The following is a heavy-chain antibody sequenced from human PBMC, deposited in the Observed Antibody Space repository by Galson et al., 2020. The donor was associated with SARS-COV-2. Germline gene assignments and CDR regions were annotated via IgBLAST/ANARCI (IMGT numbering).Heavy chain of an antibody. V-gene: IGHV3-74*01. CDR3: ARGKGDSSSWYSDAFDI. CDR1: GFTFSSYW. D-gene: IGHD6-13*01. Sequence: GGSLRLSCAASGFTFSSYWMHWVRQAPGKGLVWVSRIYSEGSSTSYADSVKGRFTISGDNAKNTLYLQMNSLRAEDTAVYYCARGKGDSSSWYSDAFDIWGQGTMVTVSS. J-gene: IGHJ3*02. CDR2: IYSEGSST.